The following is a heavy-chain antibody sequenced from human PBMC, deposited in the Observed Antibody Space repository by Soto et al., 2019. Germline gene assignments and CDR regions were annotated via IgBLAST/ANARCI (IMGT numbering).Heavy chain of an antibody. J-gene: IGHJ4*02. Sequence: PGGSLRLSCAASGFTFSSYSMNWVRQAPGKGLEWVASISSSSSYIYYADSVKGRFTISRDNAKNTLYLQMNSLRAEDTAVYYCAKDRLGGNFDYWGQGTQVTVSS. CDR2: ISSSSSYI. V-gene: IGHV3-21*04. CDR3: AKDRLGGNFDY. CDR1: GFTFSSYS.